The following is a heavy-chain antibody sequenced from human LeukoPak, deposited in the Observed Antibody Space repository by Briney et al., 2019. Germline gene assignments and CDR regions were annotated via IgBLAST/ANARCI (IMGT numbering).Heavy chain of an antibody. Sequence: GESLKISRKGSGYSFTTYWIGWVRQMPGKGLEWMGIIYPGDSDTRYSPSFQGQVTISADKSIRTAYLQWSSLKASDTAMYYCARSGGSYYGVVYFDYWGQGALVTVSS. J-gene: IGHJ4*02. CDR3: ARSGGSYYGVVYFDY. V-gene: IGHV5-51*01. CDR2: IYPGDSDT. CDR1: GYSFTTYW. D-gene: IGHD1-26*01.